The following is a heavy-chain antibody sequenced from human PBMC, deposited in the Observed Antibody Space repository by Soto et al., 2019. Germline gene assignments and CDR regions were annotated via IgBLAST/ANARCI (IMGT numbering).Heavy chain of an antibody. Sequence: QVQLQQWGAGLLKPSETLSLTCAVYGGSFSGYYWSWIRQPPGKGLEWIGEINHSGSTNYNPSLTRRVTTSVDTSKNQFSLTLSSVTAADTAVDYCARLMTWWGQGTLVTVSS. CDR3: ARLMTW. V-gene: IGHV4-34*01. CDR2: INHSGST. J-gene: IGHJ4*02. CDR1: GGSFSGYY.